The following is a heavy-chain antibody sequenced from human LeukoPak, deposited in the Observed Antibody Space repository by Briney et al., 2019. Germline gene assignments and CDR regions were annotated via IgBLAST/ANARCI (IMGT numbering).Heavy chain of an antibody. CDR2: MNPNSGNT. V-gene: IGHV1-8*01. J-gene: IGHJ3*02. CDR1: GYTFTSYD. CDR3: ARELWGYTYGYGVGHAFDI. D-gene: IGHD5-18*01. Sequence: GASVKVSCKASGYTFTSYDINWVRQATGQGLEWMGWMNPNSGNTGYAQKFQGRVTMTRNTSISTAYMELSSLRSEDTAVYYCARELWGYTYGYGVGHAFDIWGQGTMVTVSS.